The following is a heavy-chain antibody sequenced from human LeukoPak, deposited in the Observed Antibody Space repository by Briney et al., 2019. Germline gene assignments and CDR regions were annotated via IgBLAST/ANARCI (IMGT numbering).Heavy chain of an antibody. D-gene: IGHD3-16*01. Sequence: GGSLRLPCAASGFTFSTYAMSWVRQAPGKGLEWVSAISGSGTRTYYADSVKGRFTISRDNSKNTLYLQMNSLRAEDTAVYYCAKERRGEGLFDNWGQGTLVTVSS. J-gene: IGHJ4*02. V-gene: IGHV3-23*01. CDR1: GFTFSTYA. CDR2: ISGSGTRT. CDR3: AKERRGEGLFDN.